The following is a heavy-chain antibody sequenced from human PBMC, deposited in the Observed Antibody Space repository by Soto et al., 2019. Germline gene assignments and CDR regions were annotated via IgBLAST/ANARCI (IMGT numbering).Heavy chain of an antibody. CDR1: GFTVSSNY. V-gene: IGHV3-66*01. CDR3: VKDEYCGSTSCHGYFQH. D-gene: IGHD2-2*01. J-gene: IGHJ1*01. Sequence: GGSLRLSCAASGFTVSSNYMSWVRRAPEKGLEWVSVIFSGGSTYYADSVKGRFTISRDNSNNTLYLQMSSLGPEDTAVYYCVKDEYCGSTSCHGYFQHWGQGTLVTVSS. CDR2: IFSGGST.